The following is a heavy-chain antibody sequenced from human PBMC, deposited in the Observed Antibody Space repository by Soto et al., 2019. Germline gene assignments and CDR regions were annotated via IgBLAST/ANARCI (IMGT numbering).Heavy chain of an antibody. J-gene: IGHJ1*01. D-gene: IGHD2-15*01. CDR2: IIPIFGTA. V-gene: IGHV1-69*13. CDR1: GGTFSSYA. CDR3: ADSKLGYCSGGSCYVYFQH. Sequence: SVKVSCKASGGTFSSYAISWVRQAPGQGLEWMGGIIPIFGTANYAQKFQGRVTITADESTSTAYMELSSLRSEDTAVYYCADSKLGYCSGGSCYVYFQHWGRGTLVTVSS.